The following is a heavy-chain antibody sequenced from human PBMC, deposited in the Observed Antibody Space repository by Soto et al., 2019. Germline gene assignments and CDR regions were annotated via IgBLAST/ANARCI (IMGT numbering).Heavy chain of an antibody. CDR3: ARAGGFTWFDP. V-gene: IGHV4-31*03. CDR2: IYYSGCT. Sequence: QVQLQESGPGLVKPSQTLSLTCTVSGGSISSGGYYWSWIRQHPGKGLEWIGYIYYSGCTYYNRSLKIRVTISVDTSKNQFSLKLSSVTAADTAVYYWARAGGFTWFDPWGQGTLVTVSS. J-gene: IGHJ5*02. CDR1: GGSISSGGYY. D-gene: IGHD3-10*01.